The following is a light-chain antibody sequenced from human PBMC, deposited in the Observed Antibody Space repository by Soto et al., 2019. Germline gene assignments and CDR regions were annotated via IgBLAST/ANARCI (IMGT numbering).Light chain of an antibody. Sequence: QSALTQPPSASGSPGQSVTISCTGTGSDIGTYKYVSWYQQHPGQAPKLVIYEVTKRPAGVPDRFSGSKSGNTASLTVSGLLSEDEADYYCTSYTGSSNGVFGGGTKLTVL. CDR2: EVT. CDR3: TSYTGSSNGV. CDR1: GSDIGTYKY. V-gene: IGLV2-8*01. J-gene: IGLJ3*02.